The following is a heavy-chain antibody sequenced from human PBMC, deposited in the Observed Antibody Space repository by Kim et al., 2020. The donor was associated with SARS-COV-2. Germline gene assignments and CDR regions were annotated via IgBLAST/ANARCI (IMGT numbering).Heavy chain of an antibody. CDR3: ARVSEDYIWGSYQY. J-gene: IGHJ4*02. V-gene: IGHV1-2*02. D-gene: IGHD3-16*02. Sequence: AQKFQGRVTMTRDTSISTAYMELSRLRSDDTAVYYCARVSEDYIWGSYQYWGQGTLVTVSS.